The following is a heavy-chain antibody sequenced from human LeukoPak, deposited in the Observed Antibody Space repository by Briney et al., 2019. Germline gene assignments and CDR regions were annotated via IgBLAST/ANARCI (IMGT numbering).Heavy chain of an antibody. D-gene: IGHD3-22*01. V-gene: IGHV4-38-2*02. J-gene: IGHJ4*02. Sequence: SETLSLTCTVSGGSISSYYWSWIRQPPGKGLEWIGSIYHSGSTYYNPSLKSRVTISVDTSKNQFSLKLSSVTAADTAVYYCARDLKGESSGYHTPAGFDYWGQGTLVTVSS. CDR3: ARDLKGESSGYHTPAGFDY. CDR2: IYHSGST. CDR1: GGSISSYY.